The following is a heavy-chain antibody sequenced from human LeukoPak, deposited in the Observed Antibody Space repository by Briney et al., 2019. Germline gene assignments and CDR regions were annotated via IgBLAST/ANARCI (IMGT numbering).Heavy chain of an antibody. CDR3: AREEGLLDY. CDR2: IYYSGSI. Sequence: SETLSLTCTVSGGSISSSSYYWGWIRQPPGKGLVWIGSIYYSGSIYYNPSLTSRVTISVDTSKNQFSLKLSSVTAADTAVYYCAREEGLLDYWGQGTLVTVSS. CDR1: GGSISSSSYY. V-gene: IGHV4-39*07. J-gene: IGHJ4*02. D-gene: IGHD2-21*02.